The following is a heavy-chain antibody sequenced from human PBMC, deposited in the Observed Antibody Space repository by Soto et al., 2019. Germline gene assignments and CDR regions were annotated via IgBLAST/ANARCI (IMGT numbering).Heavy chain of an antibody. V-gene: IGHV3-21*01. CDR1: GFTFSSYS. J-gene: IGHJ4*02. CDR2: ISSSSSYI. D-gene: IGHD3-22*01. CDR3: ATSEARSGYYNDHDY. Sequence: EVQLVESGGGLVKPGGSLRLSCAASGFTFSSYSMNWVRQAPGKGLEWVSSISSSSSYIYYADSVKGRFTISRDNAKNSLYLQMNSLRAEDTAVYYCATSEARSGYYNDHDYWGQGTLVTVSS.